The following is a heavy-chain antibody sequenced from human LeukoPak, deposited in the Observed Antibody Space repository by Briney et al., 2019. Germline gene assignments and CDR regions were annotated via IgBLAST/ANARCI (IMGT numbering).Heavy chain of an antibody. J-gene: IGHJ4*02. CDR2: MYYSGST. V-gene: IGHV4-39*01. CDR3: ARQTRNYYDSSREFLDY. CDR1: GGSISSNSYY. D-gene: IGHD3-22*01. Sequence: PSETLSLTCTVSGGSISSNSYYWGWIRQPPGKGLGSIGSMYYSGSTHYNPSLKSRVTISVDTSKNQFSLKLSSVTAADTAVYYCARQTRNYYDSSREFLDYWGQGTLVTVSS.